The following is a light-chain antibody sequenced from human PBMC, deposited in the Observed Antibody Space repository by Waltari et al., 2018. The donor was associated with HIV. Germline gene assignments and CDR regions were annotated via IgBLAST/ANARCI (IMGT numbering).Light chain of an antibody. CDR1: QDISNY. Sequence: DIQLTQSPSLLSASVGDRVTITCRASQDISNYLAWYQQKPGRAPKLLIYAASTLQSGVPSRFSGSGSGTEFNLTVSSLQPEDFATLFCQQLSGYPLFTFGQGTKL. CDR3: QQLSGYPLFT. CDR2: AAS. J-gene: IGKJ2*01. V-gene: IGKV1-9*01.